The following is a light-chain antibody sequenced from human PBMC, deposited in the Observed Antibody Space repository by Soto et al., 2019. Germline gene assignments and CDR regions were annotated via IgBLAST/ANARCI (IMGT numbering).Light chain of an antibody. CDR2: GAS. V-gene: IGKV3-20*01. Sequence: ETVLTQSPGTLSLSPGARATLSCRASQSIIGNYLSWCRQRPGQAPRLLIYGASSRATGIPDRFSGSGSGTDFTLTINRLEPEDFAVYFCQQYGNSPYTFGPGTKVEIK. CDR1: QSIIGNY. CDR3: QQYGNSPYT. J-gene: IGKJ2*01.